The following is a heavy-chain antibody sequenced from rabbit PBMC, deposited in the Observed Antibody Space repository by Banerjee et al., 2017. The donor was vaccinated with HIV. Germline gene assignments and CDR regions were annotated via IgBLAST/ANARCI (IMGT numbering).Heavy chain of an antibody. Sequence: QLKETGGGLVQPGGSLTLSCKASGFDFSSYWMTWVRQAPGKGLEWIGAIYAGRGTTYYASWVNGRFTISSHNAQNTVSLQMNSLTAADTATYFCARDRDGDAGYGSSALWGPGTLVTVS. CDR1: GFDFSSYW. J-gene: IGHJ4*01. CDR2: IYAGRGTT. CDR3: ARDRDGDAGYGSSAL. D-gene: IGHD7-1*01. V-gene: IGHV1S7*01.